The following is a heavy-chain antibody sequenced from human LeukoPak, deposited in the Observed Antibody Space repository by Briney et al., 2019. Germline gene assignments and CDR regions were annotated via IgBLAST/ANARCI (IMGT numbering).Heavy chain of an antibody. Sequence: SQTLSLTCTVSGGSISSGNYYWSWIRQPAGKGLEWSGRFHTSGSTNYNPSLKSRVTISVDTAKNQFSLKLNSVTAADTAVYFCAKVDGSCSGGSCPGGNWFDPWGQGTLVTVSS. CDR3: AKVDGSCSGGSCPGGNWFDP. J-gene: IGHJ5*02. CDR2: FHTSGST. V-gene: IGHV4-61*02. D-gene: IGHD2-15*01. CDR1: GGSISSGNYY.